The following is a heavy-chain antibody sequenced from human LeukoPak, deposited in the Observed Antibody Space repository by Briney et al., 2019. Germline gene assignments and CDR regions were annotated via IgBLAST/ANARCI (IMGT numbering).Heavy chain of an antibody. CDR3: AKAPLYCSGGSCLSAADY. J-gene: IGHJ4*02. V-gene: IGHV3-30*18. CDR2: ISYDGSNK. D-gene: IGHD2-15*01. Sequence: GRSLRLSCAASGFTFSSYGMRWVRQAPGKGLEWVAVISYDGSNKYYADSVKGRFTISRDNSKNTLYLQMNSLRAEDTAVYYCAKAPLYCSGGSCLSAADYWGQGTLVTVSS. CDR1: GFTFSSYG.